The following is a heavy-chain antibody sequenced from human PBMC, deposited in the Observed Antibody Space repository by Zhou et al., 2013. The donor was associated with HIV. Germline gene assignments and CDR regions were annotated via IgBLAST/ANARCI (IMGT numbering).Heavy chain of an antibody. D-gene: IGHD1-1*01. CDR1: GGTFSSYA. J-gene: IGHJ4*02. CDR2: IIPIYSTA. Sequence: QVQLVQSGAEVKKTGSSVKVSCKASGGTFSSYAISWVRQAPGQGLEWMGRIIPIYSTANYAQKFQGRVTITADESTSTAYMELSSLRSEDTAVYYCARGNLGLQPDIYYFDYWGQGTLVTVSS. V-gene: IGHV1-69*15. CDR3: ARGNLGLQPDIYYFDY.